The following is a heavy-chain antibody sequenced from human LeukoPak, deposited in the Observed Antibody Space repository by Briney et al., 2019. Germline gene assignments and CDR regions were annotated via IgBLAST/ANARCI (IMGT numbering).Heavy chain of an antibody. J-gene: IGHJ4*02. CDR3: ARDRDVLRYFDWTFDY. CDR2: ISSSSSYI. Sequence: GGSLRLSCAASGFTFSTYSMNWVRQAPGKGPEWVSSISSSSSYIYYADSVKGRFTISRDNAKNSLYLQMNSLRAEDTAVYYCARDRDVLRYFDWTFDYWGQGTLVTVSS. D-gene: IGHD3-9*01. V-gene: IGHV3-21*01. CDR1: GFTFSTYS.